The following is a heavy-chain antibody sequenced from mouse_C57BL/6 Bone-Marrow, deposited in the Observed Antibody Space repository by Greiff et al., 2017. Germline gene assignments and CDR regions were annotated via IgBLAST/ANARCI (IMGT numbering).Heavy chain of an antibody. CDR1: GFTFSDYY. J-gene: IGHJ2*01. V-gene: IGHV5-12*01. Sequence: EVKLVESGGGLVQPGGSLKLSCAASGFTFSDYYMYWVRQTPEKRLEWVAYISNGGGSTYYTDTVKGRFTISRDNAKNTLYLQMSRLKSEDTAMYYCAREGRGYYFDYWGQGTTLTVSS. CDR2: ISNGGGST. CDR3: AREGRGYYFDY.